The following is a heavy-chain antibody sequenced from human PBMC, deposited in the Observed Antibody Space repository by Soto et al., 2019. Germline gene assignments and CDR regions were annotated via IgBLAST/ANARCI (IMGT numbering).Heavy chain of an antibody. D-gene: IGHD3-16*01. Sequence: PSETLSLTCAVSGDSISSYYCMWIRQPPGKGLESIGYLYYGRSANYNPSLKSRVTLSGDTSNNQCSLKLSSMTAADTAIYYCTSGRLGVAAKWGQGTLVTVSS. V-gene: IGHV4-59*12. CDR2: LYYGRSA. J-gene: IGHJ4*02. CDR1: GDSISSYY. CDR3: TSGRLGVAAK.